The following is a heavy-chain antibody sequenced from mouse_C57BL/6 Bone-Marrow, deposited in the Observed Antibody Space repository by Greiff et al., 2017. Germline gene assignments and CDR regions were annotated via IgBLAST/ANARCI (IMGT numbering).Heavy chain of an antibody. Sequence: VQLQQPGAELVMPGASVKLSCKASGYTFTSYWMHWVKQRPGQGLEWIGEIVPSDSYTNYTQKFKGKSTLTVDKSSSTAYLQLISLTSEDSAVYYCAKGDGYRFAYWGQGTLVTVSA. D-gene: IGHD2-3*01. CDR3: AKGDGYRFAY. CDR1: GYTFTSYW. J-gene: IGHJ3*01. V-gene: IGHV1-69*01. CDR2: IVPSDSYT.